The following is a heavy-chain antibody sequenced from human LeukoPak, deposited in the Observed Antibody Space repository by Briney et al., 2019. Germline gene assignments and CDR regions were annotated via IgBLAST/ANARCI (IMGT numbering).Heavy chain of an antibody. CDR1: GGSISTSNYY. CDR2: INHSGST. V-gene: IGHV4-39*02. J-gene: IGHJ4*02. D-gene: IGHD5-24*01. CDR3: ARRSYNSPFRY. Sequence: PSETLSLTCTVSGGSISTSNYYWSWIRQPPGKGLEWIGEINHSGSTNYNPSLKSRVTISVDTSKNHFSLNLRSVTAADTAVYYCARRSYNSPFRYWGQGTPVTVSS.